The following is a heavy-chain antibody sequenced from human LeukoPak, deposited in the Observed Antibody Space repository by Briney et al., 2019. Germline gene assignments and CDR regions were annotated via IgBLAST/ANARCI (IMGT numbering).Heavy chain of an antibody. D-gene: IGHD3-22*01. CDR2: ISAYNGNT. J-gene: IGHJ3*02. CDR3: ARDGYYDSSGVDAFDI. V-gene: IGHV1-18*01. CDR1: GYTFTSYG. Sequence: APVKVSCKASGYTFTSYGISWVRQAPGQGLEWMGWISAYNGNTNYAQKLQGRVTMTTDTSTSTAYMELRSLRSDDTAVYYCARDGYYDSSGVDAFDIWGQGTMVTVSS.